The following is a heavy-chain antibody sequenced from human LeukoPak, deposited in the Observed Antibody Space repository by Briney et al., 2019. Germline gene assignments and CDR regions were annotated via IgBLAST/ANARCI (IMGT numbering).Heavy chain of an antibody. D-gene: IGHD6-19*01. Sequence: SETLCLTCTVSGGSIRSYYWSWVRQPPGKGLEWIVYIYYSGSTNYNPSLKSRVTISVDTTKNQFSLKLSSVTAADTAVCYCARRLAGAGTVWFDPWGQGTLVTVSS. CDR3: ARRLAGAGTVWFDP. CDR1: GGSIRSYY. V-gene: IGHV4-59*08. J-gene: IGHJ5*02. CDR2: IYYSGST.